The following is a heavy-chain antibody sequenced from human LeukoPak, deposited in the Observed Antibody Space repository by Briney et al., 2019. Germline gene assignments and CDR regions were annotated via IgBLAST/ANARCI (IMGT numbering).Heavy chain of an antibody. CDR3: ARAVGYCSGGSCYTQAAFDI. CDR2: TRNKANSYTT. CDR1: GFTFSDHY. D-gene: IGHD2-15*01. Sequence: PGRSLRLSCAASGFTFSDHYMDWVRQAPGKGLEWVGRTRNKANSYTTEYAASVKGRFTISRDDSKNSLYLQMNSLKTEDTAVYYCARAVGYCSGGSCYTQAAFDIWGQGTMVTVSS. J-gene: IGHJ3*02. V-gene: IGHV3-72*01.